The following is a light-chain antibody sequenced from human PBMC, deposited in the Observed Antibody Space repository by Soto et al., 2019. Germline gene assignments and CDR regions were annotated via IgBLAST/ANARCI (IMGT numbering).Light chain of an antibody. V-gene: IGKV2D-29*01. CDR1: QSLQSDGKTY. J-gene: IGKJ4*01. CDR2: EVS. Sequence: EIVMTQTPLSLSVTPGQPASISCKSSQSLQSDGKTYLYWYLQKPGQPPQLLIYEVSNRFSGVPERFSGSGSGTDFTLKISRVEAEDVGVYYCMQSIQVPLTFGGGTKVEIK. CDR3: MQSIQVPLT.